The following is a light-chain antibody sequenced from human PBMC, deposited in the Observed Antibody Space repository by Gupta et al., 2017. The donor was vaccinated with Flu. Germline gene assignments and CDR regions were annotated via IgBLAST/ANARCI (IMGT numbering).Light chain of an antibody. Sequence: KGNITCSGKGLNNENSDGEWYQHLPGTAPKLIIFEADKRPSGIPDRFSGSKSGTAATLAISGVQAEDEADYYCETADNRRSAGVFGGGTKLTVL. J-gene: IGLJ3*02. V-gene: IGLV1-51*02. CDR3: ETADNRRSAGV. CDR2: EAD. CDR1: GLNNENSD.